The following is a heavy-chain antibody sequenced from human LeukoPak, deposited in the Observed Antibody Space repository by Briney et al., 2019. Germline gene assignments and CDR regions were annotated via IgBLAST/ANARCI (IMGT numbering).Heavy chain of an antibody. CDR2: IYYSGST. Sequence: SETLSLTCAVSGGSISSSSYYWGWIRRPPGKGLEWIGSIYYSGSTYYNPSLKTRVTISVDTSKNQFSLKLSSVTAADTAVYYCARDWGIVGATALFDYWGQGTLVTVSS. V-gene: IGHV4-39*07. CDR1: GGSISSSSYY. D-gene: IGHD1-26*01. J-gene: IGHJ4*02. CDR3: ARDWGIVGATALFDY.